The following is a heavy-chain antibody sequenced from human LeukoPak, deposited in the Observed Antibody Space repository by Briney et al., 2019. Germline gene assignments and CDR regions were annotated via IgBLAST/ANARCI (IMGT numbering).Heavy chain of an antibody. CDR2: INHSGST. Sequence: PSETLSLTCAVYGRSFSGYYWSWIRQPPGKGLEWIGEINHSGSTNYNPSLKSRVTISVDTSKNQFSLKLSSVTAADTAVYYCARSGTYYYYYYYGMDVWGQGTTVTVSS. V-gene: IGHV4-34*01. D-gene: IGHD2-21*01. CDR3: ARSGTYYYYYYYGMDV. J-gene: IGHJ6*02. CDR1: GRSFSGYY.